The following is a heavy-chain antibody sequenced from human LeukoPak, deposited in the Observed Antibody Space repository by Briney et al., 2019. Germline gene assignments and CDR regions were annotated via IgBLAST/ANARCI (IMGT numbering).Heavy chain of an antibody. CDR1: GYTFTAYY. CDR3: AGASVERNFQH. J-gene: IGHJ1*01. Sequence: ASVKVSCKASGYTFTAYYMYWVRQAPGQGLEWMGWINPNTGGTNSAQKFQGRVTMTRDKSISTAYLQWSSLKASDTAMYYCAGASVERNFQHWGQGTLVTVSS. CDR2: INPNTGGT. D-gene: IGHD5-24*01. V-gene: IGHV1-2*02.